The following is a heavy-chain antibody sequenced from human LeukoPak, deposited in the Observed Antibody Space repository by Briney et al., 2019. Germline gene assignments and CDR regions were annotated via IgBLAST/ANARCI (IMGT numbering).Heavy chain of an antibody. V-gene: IGHV4-34*01. CDR2: INHSGST. Sequence: SETLSLTCAVYGGSFSGYHWSWIRQPPGKGLEWIGEINHSGSTNYNPSLKSRVTISVDTSKNQFSLKLSSVTAADTAAYYCARGPAGYYDYRGQGTLVTVSS. CDR3: ARGPAGYYDY. J-gene: IGHJ4*02. CDR1: GGSFSGYH.